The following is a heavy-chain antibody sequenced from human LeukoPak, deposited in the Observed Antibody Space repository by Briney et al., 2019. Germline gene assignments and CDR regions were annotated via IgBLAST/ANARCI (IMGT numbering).Heavy chain of an antibody. D-gene: IGHD1-26*01. J-gene: IGHJ4*02. CDR2: IRYDGSNK. V-gene: IGHV3-30*02. CDR1: GFTFSSYG. Sequence: SGGSLRLSCAASGFTFSSYGMHWVRQAPGKGLEWVAFIRYDGSNKYYADPVKGRFTISRDNSKNTLYLQMNSLRAEDTAVYYCAKDNRQWELPVFDYWGQGTLVTVSS. CDR3: AKDNRQWELPVFDY.